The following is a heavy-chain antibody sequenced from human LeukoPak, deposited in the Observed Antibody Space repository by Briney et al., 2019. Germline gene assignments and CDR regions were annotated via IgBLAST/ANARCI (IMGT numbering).Heavy chain of an antibody. Sequence: PSETLSLTCAVYGGSFSGYYWSWIRQPPGKGLEWIGEINHSGSTSYNPSLKSRVTISVDTSKNQFSLKLSSVTAADTAVYYCARRIAARSYVDYWGQGTLVTVSS. V-gene: IGHV4-34*01. D-gene: IGHD6-6*01. CDR3: ARRIAARSYVDY. CDR2: INHSGST. CDR1: GGSFSGYY. J-gene: IGHJ4*02.